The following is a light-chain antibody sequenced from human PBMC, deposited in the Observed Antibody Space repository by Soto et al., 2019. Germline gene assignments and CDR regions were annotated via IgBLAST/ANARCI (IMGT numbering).Light chain of an antibody. CDR1: SSDVGGYNY. CDR2: EVS. Sequence: QSVLTQPASVSGSPGLSITISCTGTSSDVGGYNYVSWYQQHPGKAPKLMIYEVSNRPSGVSNRFSGSKSGNTASLTISGLQAEDEADYYCSSYTSSSTLVVFGTGTKVTVL. V-gene: IGLV2-14*01. CDR3: SSYTSSSTLVV. J-gene: IGLJ1*01.